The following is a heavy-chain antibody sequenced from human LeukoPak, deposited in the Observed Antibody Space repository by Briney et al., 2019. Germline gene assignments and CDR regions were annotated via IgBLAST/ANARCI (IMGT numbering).Heavy chain of an antibody. Sequence: SETLSLTCTVSGGSISSYYWSWIRQPPGKGLEWIGYIYYSGSTNYNPSLKSRVTISVDTSKNQFSLKLSSVTAADTAVYYCARASYDYVWGSYRSSYYYMDVWGKGTTVTISS. CDR3: ARASYDYVWGSYRSSYYYMDV. CDR2: IYYSGST. J-gene: IGHJ6*03. V-gene: IGHV4-59*12. D-gene: IGHD3-16*02. CDR1: GGSISSYY.